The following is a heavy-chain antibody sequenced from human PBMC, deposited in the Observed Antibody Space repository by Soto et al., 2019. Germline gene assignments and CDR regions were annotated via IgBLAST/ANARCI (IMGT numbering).Heavy chain of an antibody. CDR1: GSTFSSYS. V-gene: IGHV3-21*01. J-gene: IGHJ5*02. Sequence: GSLRLSCAASGSTFSSYSMNWVRQAPGKGLEWVSSISSSSSYIYYADSVKGRFTISRDNAKNSLYLQMNSLRAEDTAVYYCARDVNGDYASLMFWFDPWGQGTLVTVSS. CDR2: ISSSSSYI. D-gene: IGHD4-17*01. CDR3: ARDVNGDYASLMFWFDP.